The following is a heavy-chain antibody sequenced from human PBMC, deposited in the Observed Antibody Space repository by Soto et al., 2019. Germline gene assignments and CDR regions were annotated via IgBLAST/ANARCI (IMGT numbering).Heavy chain of an antibody. D-gene: IGHD6-13*01. CDR3: AAALYQAAVEGFDP. CDR2: IVVGSGNT. J-gene: IGHJ5*02. V-gene: IGHV1-58*01. Sequence: SVKVSCKASGFTFTSSAVQWVREARGQRLEWIGWIVVGSGNTNYAQKFQERVTITRDMSTSTAYMELSSLRSEDTAVYYCAAALYQAAVEGFDPWGQGTLVTVSS. CDR1: GFTFTSSA.